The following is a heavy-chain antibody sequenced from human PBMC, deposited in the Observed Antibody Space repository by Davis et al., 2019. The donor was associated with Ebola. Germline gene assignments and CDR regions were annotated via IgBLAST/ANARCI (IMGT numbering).Heavy chain of an antibody. J-gene: IGHJ4*02. V-gene: IGHV1-18*01. CDR1: GYTFTSYA. D-gene: IGHD1-26*01. CDR2: ISAYSGNT. Sequence: ASVKVSCKTSGYTFTSYAMHWVRQAPGQGLEWMGWISAYSGNTNYAQKLQGRVTMTTDTSTSTAYMDLRSLRSDDTAVYYCARVGAPYYFDYWGQGTLVTVSS. CDR3: ARVGAPYYFDY.